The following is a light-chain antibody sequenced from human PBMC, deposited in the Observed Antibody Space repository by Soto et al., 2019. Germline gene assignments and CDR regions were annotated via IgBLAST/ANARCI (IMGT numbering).Light chain of an antibody. V-gene: IGKV1-5*01. Sequence: DMQMSQSPSTLSASVGDRVTITCRASQSISSWFAWYQQKPGKAPKLLIYDASSLESGVPSRFSGSGSDTEFTLTINNLQPDDFATYHCQQYNRYSLTFGGGTKVDI. J-gene: IGKJ4*01. CDR3: QQYNRYSLT. CDR1: QSISSW. CDR2: DAS.